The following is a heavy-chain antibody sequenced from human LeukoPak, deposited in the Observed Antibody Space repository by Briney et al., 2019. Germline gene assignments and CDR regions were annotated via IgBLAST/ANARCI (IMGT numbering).Heavy chain of an antibody. D-gene: IGHD2-2*01. Sequence: GGSLRLSCAASGFSFSTYAIYWVRQAPGKGLEWVSAISGSGHSTPYADSVKGRFSISRDNSYNTVYLQMNSLRAEDTAVYYCAKDSGYQLLSHFESWGRGTLVTVSS. CDR1: GFSFSTYA. CDR3: AKDSGYQLLSHFES. V-gene: IGHV3-23*01. CDR2: ISGSGHST. J-gene: IGHJ4*02.